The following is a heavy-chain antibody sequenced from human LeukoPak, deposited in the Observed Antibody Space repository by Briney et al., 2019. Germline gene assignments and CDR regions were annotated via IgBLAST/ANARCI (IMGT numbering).Heavy chain of an antibody. CDR3: PRNRKVLVLYGAFDI. CDR2: ISSSSSYI. D-gene: IGHD3-10*01. V-gene: IGHV3-21*01. CDR1: GFTFSNYS. J-gene: IGHJ3*02. Sequence: GGSLRLSCAASGFTFSNYSINWVRQAPGKGLEWVSSISSSSSYIAYADSVKGRVTISRDNAKTSLYLQMNSLRAMHGISYHGPRNRKVLVLYGAFDIWGQGTMVTVSS.